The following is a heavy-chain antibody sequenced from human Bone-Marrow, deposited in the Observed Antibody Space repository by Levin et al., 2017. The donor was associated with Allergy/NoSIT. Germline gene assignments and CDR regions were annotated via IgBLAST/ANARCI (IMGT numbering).Heavy chain of an antibody. Sequence: AASVKVSCQASGYTFNGYFIHWVRQAPGQGLEWMGRIHPNSGDTDYAQSFQGRVTMTRDTSISTAYMELSSLRFDDTAVYYCARLSRGGAYYFYFDYWGQGTLVTVAS. J-gene: IGHJ4*02. CDR2: IHPNSGDT. V-gene: IGHV1-2*06. CDR1: GYTFNGYF. CDR3: ARLSRGGAYYFYFDY. D-gene: IGHD2-21*01.